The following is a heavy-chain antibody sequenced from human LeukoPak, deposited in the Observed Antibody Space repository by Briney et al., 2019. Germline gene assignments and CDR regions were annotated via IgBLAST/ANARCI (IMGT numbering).Heavy chain of an antibody. J-gene: IGHJ4*02. V-gene: IGHV4-39*07. CDR3: ARDLLVGATTFDY. CDR1: GGSISSSSYY. D-gene: IGHD1-26*01. Sequence: SETLSLTCTVSGGSISSSSYYWGWIRQPPGKGLEWIGSIYYSGSTYYNPSLKSRVTISVDTSKNQFSLKLSSVTAADTAVYYCARDLLVGATTFDYWGQGTLVTVSS. CDR2: IYYSGST.